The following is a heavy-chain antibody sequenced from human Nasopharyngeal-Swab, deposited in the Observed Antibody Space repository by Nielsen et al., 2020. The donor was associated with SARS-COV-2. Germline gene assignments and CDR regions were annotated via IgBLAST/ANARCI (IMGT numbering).Heavy chain of an antibody. CDR2: IIPIFGTA. CDR3: ARETLDNYDLPLGMDV. V-gene: IGHV1-69*13. CDR1: GYTFTSYD. Sequence: SVKVSCKAFGYTFTSYDINWVRQATGQGLEWMGGIIPIFGTANYAQKFQGRVTITADESTSTAYMELSSLRSEDTAVYYCARETLDNYDLPLGMDVWGQGTTVTVSS. J-gene: IGHJ6*02. D-gene: IGHD3-3*01.